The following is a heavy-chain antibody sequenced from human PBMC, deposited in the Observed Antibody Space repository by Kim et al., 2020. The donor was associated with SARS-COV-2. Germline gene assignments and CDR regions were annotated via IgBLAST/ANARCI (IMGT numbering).Heavy chain of an antibody. CDR2: ISYDGSNK. Sequence: GGSLRLSCAAFGFTFSSYAMHWVRQAPGKGLEWVAVISYDGSNKYYADSVKGRFTISRDNSKNTLYLQMNSPRAEDTAVYYCARVYGSGSYYNPFDYWG. D-gene: IGHD3-10*01. V-gene: IGHV3-30-3*01. CDR3: ARVYGSGSYYNPFDY. CDR1: GFTFSSYA. J-gene: IGHJ4*01.